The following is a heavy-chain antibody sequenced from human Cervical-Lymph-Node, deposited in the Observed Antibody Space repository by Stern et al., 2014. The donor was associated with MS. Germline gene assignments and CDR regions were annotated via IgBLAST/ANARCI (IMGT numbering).Heavy chain of an antibody. V-gene: IGHV1-69*01. CDR1: GDTFSSYA. CDR2: IVPIFGTA. D-gene: IGHD1-1*01. CDR3: ARDSTTGMDV. Sequence: QVQLVQSGAEVKKPGSSVKVSCKTSGDTFSSYAISWGRQGPGQGLEWMGGIVPIFGTANYAEKFQGRVTITADVSTNTAYMELSRLGSDDTAVYYCARDSTTGMDVWGQGTTVTVSS. J-gene: IGHJ6*02.